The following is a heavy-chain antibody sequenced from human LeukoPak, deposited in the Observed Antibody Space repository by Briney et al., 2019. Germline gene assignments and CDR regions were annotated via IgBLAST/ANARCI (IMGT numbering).Heavy chain of an antibody. V-gene: IGHV4-4*07. D-gene: IGHD3-22*01. CDR3: ARSDRDYYDSSGYYYLDY. Sequence: SETLSLTCTVSGGSISSYYWSWIRQPAGKGLEWIGRIYTSGSTNYNPSLKSRVTMSVDTSKNQFSLKLSSVTAADTAVYYCARSDRDYYDSSGYYYLDYWGQGTLVTVSS. J-gene: IGHJ4*02. CDR2: IYTSGST. CDR1: GGSISSYY.